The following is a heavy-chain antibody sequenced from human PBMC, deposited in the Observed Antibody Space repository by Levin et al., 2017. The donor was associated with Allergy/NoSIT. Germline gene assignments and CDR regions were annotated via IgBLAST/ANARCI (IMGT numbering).Heavy chain of an antibody. V-gene: IGHV1-46*01. CDR3: ARGYSAYALN. Sequence: PGGSLRLSCKASGYSFTSYFMHWVRQGPGQGLEWMGIINPNSGSTTYAQNFQGRVTMTRDTSTSTVYMDLSSLRSEDTAVYYCARGYSAYALNWGQGTLVTVSS. D-gene: IGHD5-12*01. CDR1: GYSFTSYF. J-gene: IGHJ4*02. CDR2: INPNSGST.